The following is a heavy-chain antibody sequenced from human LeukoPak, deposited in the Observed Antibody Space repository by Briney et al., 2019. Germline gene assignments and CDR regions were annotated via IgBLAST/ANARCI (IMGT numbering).Heavy chain of an antibody. CDR2: IYSGGST. CDR1: GFTVSSNY. Sequence: GGSLRLSCAASGFTVSSNYMSWVRQAPGKGLEWVSVIYSGGSTYYADSVKGRFTISRDNSKNTLYLQMNSLRAEDTAVYYCARDKDGDYYNGMDVWGQGTTVTVSS. D-gene: IGHD4-17*01. J-gene: IGHJ6*02. V-gene: IGHV3-53*01. CDR3: ARDKDGDYYNGMDV.